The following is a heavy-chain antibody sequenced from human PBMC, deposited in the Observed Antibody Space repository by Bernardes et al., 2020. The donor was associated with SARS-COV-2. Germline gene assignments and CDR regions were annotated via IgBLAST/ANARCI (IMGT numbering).Heavy chain of an antibody. CDR1: GGSISSYY. V-gene: IGHV4-4*07. D-gene: IGHD6-19*01. CDR2: IYTSGST. CDR3: ARDRQQWLVDPPYFDY. Sequence: SETLSLTCTVSGGSISSYYWSWIRQPAGKGLEWIGRIYTSGSTNYNPSLKSRVTMSVDTSKNQFSLKLSSVTAADTAVYYCARDRQQWLVDPPYFDYWGQGTLVTVSS. J-gene: IGHJ4*02.